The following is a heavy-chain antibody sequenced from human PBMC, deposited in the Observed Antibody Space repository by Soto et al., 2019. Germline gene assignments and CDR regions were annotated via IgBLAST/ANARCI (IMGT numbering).Heavy chain of an antibody. CDR1: GFTFSGSW. CDR2: INGDGSGT. CDR3: ARGIFGSGTANDY. D-gene: IGHD3-10*01. J-gene: IGHJ4*02. Sequence: EVQLVESGGGLVQPGGSLRLSCAASGFTFSGSWMHWVRQAPGKGLVWVSRINGDGSGTSYADFVKGRFTISRDNAKNTRFLQMNGLRAEDTAVYYCARGIFGSGTANDYWGQGTLVPVSS. V-gene: IGHV3-74*01.